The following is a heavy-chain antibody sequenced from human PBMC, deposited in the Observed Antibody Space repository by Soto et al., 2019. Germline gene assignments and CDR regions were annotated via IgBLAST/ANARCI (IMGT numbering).Heavy chain of an antibody. J-gene: IGHJ3*02. CDR2: MNPNSGNT. D-gene: IGHD1-26*01. Sequence: QVQLVQSGAEVKKPGASVKVSCKASGYTFTSYDINWVRQATGQGLEWMGWMNPNSGNTGYAQKFQGRVTMTRNTSISTAYRELSSLRSEDTAVYYCAREGSYSGSYGSSYAFDIWGQGTMVTVSS. CDR1: GYTFTSYD. V-gene: IGHV1-8*01. CDR3: AREGSYSGSYGSSYAFDI.